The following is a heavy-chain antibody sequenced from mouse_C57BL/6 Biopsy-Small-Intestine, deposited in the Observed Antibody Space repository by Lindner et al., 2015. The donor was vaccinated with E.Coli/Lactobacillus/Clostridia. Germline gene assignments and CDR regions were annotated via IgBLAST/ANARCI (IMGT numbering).Heavy chain of an antibody. CDR3: AREGDYDYDVVDY. V-gene: IGHV1-9*01. Sequence: VQLQESGPELVKPGASVKISCKAFGYAFSNTWMNWVRQRPGHGLEWIGEILPGSGTTNYNEKFKVKATFTADTSSNTAYMQLSSLTTEDSAIYYCAREGDYDYDVVDYWGQGTTLTVSS. CDR2: ILPGSGTT. J-gene: IGHJ2*01. CDR1: GYAFSNTW. D-gene: IGHD2-4*01.